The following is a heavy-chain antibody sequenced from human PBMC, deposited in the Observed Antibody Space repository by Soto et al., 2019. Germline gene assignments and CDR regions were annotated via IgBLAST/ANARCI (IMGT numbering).Heavy chain of an antibody. CDR2: ISYDGSNK. V-gene: IGHV3-30*18. J-gene: IGHJ4*02. D-gene: IGHD2-15*01. Sequence: GGSLRLSCAASGFTFSSYGMHWVRQAPGKXLEWVAVISYDGSNKYYADSVKGRFTISRDNSKNTLYLQMNSLRAEDTAVYYCAKDLEYCSGGSCRYFDYWGQGTLVTVSS. CDR1: GFTFSSYG. CDR3: AKDLEYCSGGSCRYFDY.